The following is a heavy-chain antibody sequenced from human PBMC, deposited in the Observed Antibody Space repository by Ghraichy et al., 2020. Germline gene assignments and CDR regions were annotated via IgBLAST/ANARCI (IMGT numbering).Heavy chain of an antibody. CDR2: IFASGNT. CDR3: ARSYDYIWGSHRFGLDV. Sequence: ESLNISCSVSGDSINGFYWSWIRQPAGKGLQWIGHIFASGNTNYSPSPKSRVTMSTDTSKNQVSLRLQSVTAADTAVYYCARSYDYIWGSHRFGLDVWGQGTTVTVSS. D-gene: IGHD3-16*01. CDR1: GDSINGFY. V-gene: IGHV4-4*07. J-gene: IGHJ6*02.